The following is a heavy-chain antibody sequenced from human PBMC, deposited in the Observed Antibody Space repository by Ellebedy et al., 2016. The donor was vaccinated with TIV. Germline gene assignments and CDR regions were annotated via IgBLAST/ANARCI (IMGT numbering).Heavy chain of an antibody. CDR3: ARGGSGWYYYFDY. CDR2: IYYSGST. D-gene: IGHD6-19*01. Sequence: SETLSLXXTVSGGSVSSGGYYWSWIRQHPGKGLEWIGYIYYSGSTNYNPSLKSRVTISVDTSKNQFSLKLSSVTAADTAVYYCARGGSGWYYYFDYWGQGTLVTVSS. CDR1: GGSVSSGGYY. J-gene: IGHJ4*02. V-gene: IGHV4-61*08.